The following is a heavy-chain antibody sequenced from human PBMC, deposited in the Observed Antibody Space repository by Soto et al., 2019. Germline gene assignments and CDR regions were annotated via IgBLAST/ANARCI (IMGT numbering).Heavy chain of an antibody. Sequence: QVQLVESGGGVVQPGRSLRLSCAASGFTFSSYAMHWVRQAPGKGLEWVAVISYDGSNKYYADSVKGRFTISRDNSKNTLYLQMNSLRAEDTAVYYCARDRFGGATQLDYWGQGTLVTVSS. V-gene: IGHV3-30-3*01. D-gene: IGHD1-26*01. CDR3: ARDRFGGATQLDY. CDR1: GFTFSSYA. J-gene: IGHJ4*02. CDR2: ISYDGSNK.